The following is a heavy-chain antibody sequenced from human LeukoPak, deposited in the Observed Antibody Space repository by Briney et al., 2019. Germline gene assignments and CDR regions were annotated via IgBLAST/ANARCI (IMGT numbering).Heavy chain of an antibody. CDR2: IYTDGST. CDR3: AGYSGRYYYYMDV. Sequence: GGSLRLSCAASGFTVSNNYMSWVRQAPGKGLEWASVIYTDGSTYYADSVKGRFTISRDNSKNTLYLQMNSLRAEDTAVYNCAGYSGRYYYYMDVWGKGTTVTISS. J-gene: IGHJ6*03. CDR1: GFTVSNNY. V-gene: IGHV3-66*01. D-gene: IGHD1-26*01.